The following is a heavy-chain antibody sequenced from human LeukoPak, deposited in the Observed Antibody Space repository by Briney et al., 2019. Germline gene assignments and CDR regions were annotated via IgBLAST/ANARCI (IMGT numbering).Heavy chain of an antibody. Sequence: SETLSPTCTVSGGSISSGDYYWSWIRQPPGKGLEWIGYIYYSGSTYYNPSLKSRVTISVDTSKNQSSLKLSSVTAADTAVYYCARYTVATIGFDPWGQGTLVTVSS. D-gene: IGHD5-12*01. V-gene: IGHV4-30-4*01. CDR1: GGSISSGDYY. J-gene: IGHJ5*02. CDR3: ARYTVATIGFDP. CDR2: IYYSGST.